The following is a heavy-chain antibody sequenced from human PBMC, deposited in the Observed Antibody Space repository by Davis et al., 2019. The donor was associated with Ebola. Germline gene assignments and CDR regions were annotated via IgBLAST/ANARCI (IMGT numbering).Heavy chain of an antibody. CDR2: TYYTSKWFN. Sequence: PSETLSLTCAISGDSVSGNNGAWIWIRQSPSRGLEWLGRTYYTSKWFNDYAVTIKSRIIINADTSKNQLFLQLNSVTPEDTALYYCVRGWFRAGMDVWGEGTTVTVSS. V-gene: IGHV6-1*01. CDR3: VRGWFRAGMDV. D-gene: IGHD3-10*01. CDR1: GDSVSGNNGA. J-gene: IGHJ6*04.